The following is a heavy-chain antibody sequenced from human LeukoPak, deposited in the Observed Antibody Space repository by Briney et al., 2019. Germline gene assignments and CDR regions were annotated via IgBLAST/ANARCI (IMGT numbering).Heavy chain of an antibody. J-gene: IGHJ6*02. D-gene: IGHD3-9*01. CDR2: IYYSGST. Sequence: SETLSLTCTVPGGSISSYYWSWIRQPPGKGLEWIGYIYYSGSTNYNPSLKSRVTISVDTSKNQFSLKLSSVTAADTAVYYCARDAFERAMDVWGQGTTVTVSS. CDR1: GGSISSYY. V-gene: IGHV4-59*01. CDR3: ARDAFERAMDV.